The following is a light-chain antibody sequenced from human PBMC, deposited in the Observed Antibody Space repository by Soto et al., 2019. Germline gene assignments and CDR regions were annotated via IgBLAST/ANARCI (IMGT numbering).Light chain of an antibody. CDR3: QHYGSPRT. J-gene: IGKJ1*01. V-gene: IGKV3-15*01. CDR2: GAS. CDR1: QSVSSN. Sequence: EIVMTQSPATLSVSPGERATLSCRASQSVSSNLAWYQQKPGQTPRLLIYGASTRATGIPARFSGSGSGTEFTLTISSLQSEDFAVYYCQHYGSPRTFGQGTKVEIK.